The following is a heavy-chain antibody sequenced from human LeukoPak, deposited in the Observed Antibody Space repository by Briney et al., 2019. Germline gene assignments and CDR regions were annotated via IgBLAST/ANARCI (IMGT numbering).Heavy chain of an antibody. J-gene: IGHJ6*03. CDR3: ASGSSGYGYYYYMDV. V-gene: IGHV1-69*13. CDR1: GGTFSSYA. CDR2: IIPIFGTA. Sequence: GASVKVSCKASGGTFSSYAISWVRQAPGQGLEWMGGIIPIFGTANYAQKFQGRVTITADESTSTAYMELSSLRSEDTAVYYCASGSSGYGYYYYMDVWGKGTTVTVSS. D-gene: IGHD3-22*01.